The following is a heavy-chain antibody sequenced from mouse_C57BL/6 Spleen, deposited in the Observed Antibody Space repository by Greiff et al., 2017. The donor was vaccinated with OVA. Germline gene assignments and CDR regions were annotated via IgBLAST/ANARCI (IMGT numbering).Heavy chain of an antibody. CDR1: GYTFTSYW. CDR2: INPSSGYT. D-gene: IGHD1-1*01. V-gene: IGHV1-7*01. J-gene: IGHJ2*01. Sequence: VQLQQSGAELAKPGASVKLSCKASGYTFTSYWMHWVKQRPGQGLEWIGYINPSSGYTTYHQKFKDKATLTAEKSSSTAYMQLSSLTYEDSAVYYCERRTVSAGDYVDYWGQGTTLTVSS. CDR3: ERRTVSAGDYVDY.